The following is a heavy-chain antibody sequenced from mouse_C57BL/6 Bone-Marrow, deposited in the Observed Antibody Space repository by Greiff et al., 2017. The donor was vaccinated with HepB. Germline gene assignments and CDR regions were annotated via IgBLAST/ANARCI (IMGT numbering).Heavy chain of an antibody. Sequence: EVMLVESGPGLAKPSQTLSLTCSVTGYSITSDYLNWIRQFPGNKLEYMRYISYSGSTYYNPSLKWRISITRDTSKNQYYLQLNSVTTEDTATYYGASKGPYDGYYWFAYWGQGTLVTVSA. J-gene: IGHJ3*01. V-gene: IGHV3-8*01. CDR3: ASKGPYDGYYWFAY. CDR1: GYSITSDY. CDR2: ISYSGST. D-gene: IGHD2-3*01.